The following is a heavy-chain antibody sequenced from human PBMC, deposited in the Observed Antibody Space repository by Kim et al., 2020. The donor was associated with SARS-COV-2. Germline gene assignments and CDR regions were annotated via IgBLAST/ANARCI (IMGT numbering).Heavy chain of an antibody. J-gene: IGHJ4*02. V-gene: IGHV1-2*02. CDR2: T. D-gene: IGHD7-27*01. Sequence: TNYAQKFQGRVNMTRDPSISTTYMELSRPGSDDTAVYYCARSGFNWGLDYWGQGTLVTVSS. CDR3: ARSGFNWGLDY.